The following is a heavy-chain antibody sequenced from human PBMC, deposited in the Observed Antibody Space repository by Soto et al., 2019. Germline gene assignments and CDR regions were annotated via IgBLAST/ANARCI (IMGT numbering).Heavy chain of an antibody. CDR1: GFTFSSYA. D-gene: IGHD2-15*01. CDR2: ISYDGSNK. CDR3: ASAVGGPDYYYGMDV. Sequence: EGSLRLSCAASGFTFSSYAMHWVRQAPDKGLEWVAVISYDGSNKYYADSVKGRFTISRDNSKNTLYLQMNSLRAEDTAVYYCASAVGGPDYYYGMDVWGQGTTVNVSS. J-gene: IGHJ6*02. V-gene: IGHV3-30-3*01.